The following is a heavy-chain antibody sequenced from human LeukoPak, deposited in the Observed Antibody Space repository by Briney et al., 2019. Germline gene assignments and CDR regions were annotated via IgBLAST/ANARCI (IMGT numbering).Heavy chain of an antibody. Sequence: PSETLSLTCAVYGGSFSGYYWSWIRQPPGKGLEWIGEINHSGSTNYNPSLKSRVTISVDTSKNQFSLRLSSVTAADTAVYYCARVLAVAGTCNDYWGQGTLVTVSS. J-gene: IGHJ4*02. CDR1: GGSFSGYY. CDR3: ARVLAVAGTCNDY. V-gene: IGHV4-34*01. CDR2: INHSGST. D-gene: IGHD6-19*01.